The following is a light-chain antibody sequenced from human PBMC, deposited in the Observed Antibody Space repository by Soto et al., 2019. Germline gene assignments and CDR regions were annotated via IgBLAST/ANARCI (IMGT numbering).Light chain of an antibody. J-gene: IGLJ1*01. V-gene: IGLV2-14*01. CDR2: DVS. Sequence: QSVLTQPASVSGSPGQSITISCTGTSSDVCGYNYVSWYQQHPGKAPKLMIYDVSNRPSGVSNRFSGSKSGNTASLTISGLQAEDEADYYCSSYTSSSTLSYVFGTGTKVTV. CDR3: SSYTSSSTLSYV. CDR1: SSDVCGYNY.